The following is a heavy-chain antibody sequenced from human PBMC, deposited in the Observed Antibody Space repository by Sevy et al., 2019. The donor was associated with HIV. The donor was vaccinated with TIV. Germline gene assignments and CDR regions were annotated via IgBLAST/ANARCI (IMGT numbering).Heavy chain of an antibody. CDR1: GGSFSGYY. CDR3: AREGYSLGMDA. V-gene: IGHV4-34*01. Sequence: SETLSLTCAVYGGSFSGYYWSWIRQPPGKGLEWIGEINHNGSTNYNPSLKSRVTISADTSKNQFSLNLSSVTAADTAVYYCAREGYSLGMDAWGQGTTVTVSS. CDR2: INHNGST. D-gene: IGHD6-13*01. J-gene: IGHJ6*02.